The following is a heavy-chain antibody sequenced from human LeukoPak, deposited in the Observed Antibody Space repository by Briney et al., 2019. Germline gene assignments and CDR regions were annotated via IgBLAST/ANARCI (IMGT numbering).Heavy chain of an antibody. CDR2: IYYSGSA. D-gene: IGHD4-17*01. Sequence: SETLSLTCTVSGGSISSSSYYWGWIRQPPGKGLEWIGSIYYSGSAYYNPSLKSRVTISVDTSKNQFSLKLSSVTAADAAVYYCARHSRVTTSIDYWGQGTLVTVSS. CDR1: GGSISSSSYY. J-gene: IGHJ4*02. CDR3: ARHSRVTTSIDY. V-gene: IGHV4-39*01.